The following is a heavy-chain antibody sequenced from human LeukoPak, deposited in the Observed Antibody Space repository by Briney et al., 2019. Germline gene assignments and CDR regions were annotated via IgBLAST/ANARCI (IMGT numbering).Heavy chain of an antibody. Sequence: GGSLRLSCAASGFTFSSYSMNWVRQAPGKGLEWVSYISSSSSTIYYADSAKGRFTISRDNAKNSLYLQMNSLRAEDTAVYYCARDTAMVHDAFDIWGQGTMVTVSS. CDR2: ISSSSSTI. D-gene: IGHD5-18*01. CDR1: GFTFSSYS. CDR3: ARDTAMVHDAFDI. J-gene: IGHJ3*02. V-gene: IGHV3-48*01.